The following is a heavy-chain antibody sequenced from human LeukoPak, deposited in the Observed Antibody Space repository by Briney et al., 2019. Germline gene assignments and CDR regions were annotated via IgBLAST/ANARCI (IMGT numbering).Heavy chain of an antibody. J-gene: IGHJ6*03. D-gene: IGHD3-10*01. CDR1: GLTFSSYE. V-gene: IGHV3-23*01. CDR2: ISSSGGST. CDR3: AHYYGSGSYYMDV. Sequence: GGSLRLSCAASGLTFSSYEMNWVRQAPGKGLEWVSYISSSGGSTYYADSVKGRFTISRDNSKNTLYLQMNSLRAEDTAVYYCAHYYGSGSYYMDVWGKGTTVTVSS.